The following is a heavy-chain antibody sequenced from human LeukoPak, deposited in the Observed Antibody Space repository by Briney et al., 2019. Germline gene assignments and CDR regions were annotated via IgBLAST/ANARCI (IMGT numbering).Heavy chain of an antibody. Sequence: SETLSLTCTVSGDSISNYYWSWIRQPPGKGLEWIGFIYYSGATHYNPSLKHRCNTSVATSNNNFSLRVISVTAADTAIYYCARHSGDSPHYFDYWGQGALVTVSS. CDR3: ARHSGDSPHYFDY. CDR2: IYYSGAT. CDR1: GDSISNYY. J-gene: IGHJ4*02. V-gene: IGHV4-59*08. D-gene: IGHD1-26*01.